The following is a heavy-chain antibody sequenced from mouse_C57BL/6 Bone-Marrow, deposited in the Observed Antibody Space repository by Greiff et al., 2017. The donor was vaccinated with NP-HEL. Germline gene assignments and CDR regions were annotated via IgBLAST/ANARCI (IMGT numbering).Heavy chain of an antibody. Sequence: QVQLQQSGPELVKPGASVKLSCKASGYTFTSYDINWVKQRPGQGLEWIGWIYPRDGSTKYNEKFKGKAILTVDTSSSTAYMELHSLTSEDSAVYFCARQAIITTVVARYFDVWGTGTTVTVSS. CDR2: IYPRDGST. J-gene: IGHJ1*03. CDR1: GYTFTSYD. D-gene: IGHD1-1*01. CDR3: ARQAIITTVVARYFDV. V-gene: IGHV1-85*01.